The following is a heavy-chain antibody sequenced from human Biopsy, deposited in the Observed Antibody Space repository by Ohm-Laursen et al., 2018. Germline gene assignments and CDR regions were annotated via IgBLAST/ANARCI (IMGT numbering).Heavy chain of an antibody. D-gene: IGHD1-26*01. CDR2: IYYTGST. V-gene: IGHV4-61*03. CDR3: ARHAPSYSGSYWRYFDL. Sequence: TLSLTCTLSGYSIIPSGPENWSWIRQPPGKGLEWIGYIYYTGSTNYNPSLKSRVTISVGTSMNHLSLRLTFVTAADTAVYYCARHAPSYSGSYWRYFDLWGRGTLVTVSS. CDR1: GYSIIPSGPEN. J-gene: IGHJ2*01.